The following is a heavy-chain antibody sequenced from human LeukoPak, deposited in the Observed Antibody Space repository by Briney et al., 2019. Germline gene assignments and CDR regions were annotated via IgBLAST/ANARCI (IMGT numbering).Heavy chain of an antibody. CDR2: IYSGGST. CDR3: ARGRVSYYYYGMDA. J-gene: IGHJ6*02. Sequence: SGGSLRLSCAASGFTVSSNYMSWVRQAPGKGLEWVSVIYSGGSTYYADSVKGRFTISRDNSKNTLYLQMNSLRAEDTAVYYCARGRVSYYYYGMDAWGQGTTVTVSS. CDR1: GFTVSSNY. D-gene: IGHD3-9*01. V-gene: IGHV3-53*01.